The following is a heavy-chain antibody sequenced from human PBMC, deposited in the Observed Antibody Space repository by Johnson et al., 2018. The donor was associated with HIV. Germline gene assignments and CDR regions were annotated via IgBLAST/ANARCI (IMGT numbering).Heavy chain of an antibody. V-gene: IGHV3-64*07. J-gene: IGHJ3*01. CDR3: AIPYYFDTGAYH. D-gene: IGHD3-22*01. CDR1: GFTFNTYA. CDR2: ISRDGGST. Sequence: VQLVESGGGVVQPGGSLRLSCAASGFTFNTYAMHWVRQAPGKGLEYVSAISRDGGSTFYADSVKDRFTIFRDNSKSTLYLQMDSLRAEDMAVYFCAIPYYFDTGAYHWGQGTMVTVSS.